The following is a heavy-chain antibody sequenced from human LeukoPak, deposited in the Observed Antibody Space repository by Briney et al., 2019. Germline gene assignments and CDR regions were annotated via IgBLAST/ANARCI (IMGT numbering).Heavy chain of an antibody. CDR3: ARDPFWSGYSHYYYYYMDV. CDR2: IYYSGST. J-gene: IGHJ6*03. D-gene: IGHD3-3*01. Sequence: PSETLSLTCTVSGGSISSSSYYWGWIRQPPGKGLEWIGSIYYSGSTYYNPSLKSRVTISVDTSKNQFSLKLSSVTAADTAVYYCARDPFWSGYSHYYYYYMDVWGKGTTVTVSS. CDR1: GGSISSSSYY. V-gene: IGHV4-39*07.